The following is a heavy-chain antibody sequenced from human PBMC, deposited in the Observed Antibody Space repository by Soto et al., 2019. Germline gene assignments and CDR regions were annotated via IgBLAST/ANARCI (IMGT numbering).Heavy chain of an antibody. CDR2: IYYSGST. J-gene: IGHJ6*02. Sequence: PSETLSLTCTVSGGSISSGDYYWSWIRQPPGKGLEWIGYIYYSGSTYYNPSLKSRVTISVDTSKNQFSLRLSSVTAADTAMYYCARDKGGVSISPLLSPRGYGMDVWGQGTTVTVSS. CDR1: GGSISSGDYY. D-gene: IGHD3-16*01. V-gene: IGHV4-30-4*02. CDR3: ARDKGGVSISPLLSPRGYGMDV.